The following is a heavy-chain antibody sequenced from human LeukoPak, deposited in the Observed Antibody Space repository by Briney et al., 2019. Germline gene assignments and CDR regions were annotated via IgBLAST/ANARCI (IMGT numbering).Heavy chain of an antibody. V-gene: IGHV3-21*01. CDR1: GFTFSSYS. Sequence: GGSLRLSCAASGFTFSSYSMNWVRQAPGKGLEWVSSISSSSSYIYYADSVKGRFTISRDNAKNSLYLQMNSLRAEDTAVYYCARDLWFGESLWMGVRNHSPGPPDDNGNWFDPWGQGTLVTVSS. D-gene: IGHD3-10*01. CDR3: ARDLWFGESLWMGVRNHSPGPPDDNGNWFDP. CDR2: ISSSSSYI. J-gene: IGHJ5*02.